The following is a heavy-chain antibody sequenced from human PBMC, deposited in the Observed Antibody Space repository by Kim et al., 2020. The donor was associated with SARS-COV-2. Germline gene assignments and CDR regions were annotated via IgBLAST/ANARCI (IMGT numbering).Heavy chain of an antibody. Sequence: GGSLRLSCAASGFTFSSYSMNWVRQAPGKGLEWVSSISSSSSYIYYADSVKGRFTISRDNAKNSLYLQMNSLRAEDTAVYYCASGAVDTAMVGGDYYYGMAVWGQGTTVTVSS. CDR3: ASGAVDTAMVGGDYYYGMAV. J-gene: IGHJ6*02. D-gene: IGHD5-18*01. CDR1: GFTFSSYS. V-gene: IGHV3-21*01. CDR2: ISSSSSYI.